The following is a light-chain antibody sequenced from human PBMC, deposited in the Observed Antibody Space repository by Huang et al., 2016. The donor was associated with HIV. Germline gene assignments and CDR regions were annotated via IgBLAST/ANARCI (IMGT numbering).Light chain of an antibody. CDR3: QQYNNWPPLT. CDR2: DAS. J-gene: IGKJ4*01. Sequence: EIVMTQSPATLSVSPGESATLSCRASQSVSSNLAWDQQKPGQAPSLLIYDASTRATGVPVRFTGSGSGTEFTLTINSLQSEDFAVYYCQQYNNWPPLTFGGGTKVEIK. V-gene: IGKV3-15*01. CDR1: QSVSSN.